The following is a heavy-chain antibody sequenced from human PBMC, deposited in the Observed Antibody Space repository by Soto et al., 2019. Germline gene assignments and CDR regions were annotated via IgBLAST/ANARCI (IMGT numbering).Heavy chain of an antibody. CDR2: IYYSGST. J-gene: IGHJ5*02. CDR3: ARDLKYYDFWSGYSGFDP. CDR1: GGSISSYY. Sequence: QVQLQESGPGLVKPSETLSLTCTVSGGSISSYYWSWIRQPPGKGLEWIGYIYYSGSTNYNPSLKSRVTISVDTSKNQFSLKLSSVTAADTAVYYCARDLKYYDFWSGYSGFDPWGQGTLVTVSS. V-gene: IGHV4-59*01. D-gene: IGHD3-3*01.